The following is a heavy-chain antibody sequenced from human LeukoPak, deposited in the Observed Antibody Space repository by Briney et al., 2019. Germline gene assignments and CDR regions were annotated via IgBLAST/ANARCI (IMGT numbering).Heavy chain of an antibody. CDR1: GGSFSGYY. D-gene: IGHD6-13*01. V-gene: IGHV4-34*01. CDR3: ARLKAVAGTSDWFDP. CDR2: INHSGST. J-gene: IGHJ5*02. Sequence: SETLSLTCAVYGGSFSGYYWSWIRQPPGKGLEWIGEINHSGSTNYNPSLKSRVTISVDTSKKQFSLKLSSVTAADTAVYYCARLKAVAGTSDWFDPWGQGTLVTVST.